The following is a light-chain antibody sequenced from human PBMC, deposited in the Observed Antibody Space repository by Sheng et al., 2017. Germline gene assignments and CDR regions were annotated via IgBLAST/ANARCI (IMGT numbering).Light chain of an antibody. CDR1: QSISSY. CDR3: QESYSPRYT. Sequence: DIQMTQSPSSLSASVGDRVTITCRASQSISSYLNWYQQKPGDAPQPLIFGASSLHSGIPPRFSGSGSGTDFTLTISSLQPEDFATYYCQESYSPRYTFGQGTKLDI. J-gene: IGKJ2*01. V-gene: IGKV1-39*01. CDR2: GAS.